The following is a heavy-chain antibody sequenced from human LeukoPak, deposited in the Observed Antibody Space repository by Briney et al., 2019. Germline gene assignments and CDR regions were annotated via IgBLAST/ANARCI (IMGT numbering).Heavy chain of an antibody. CDR2: IYYSGST. CDR3: AKTVAGYWYFDL. V-gene: IGHV4-59*08. Sequence: SETLCLTCTVSGGSISHYFWSWIRQPPGKALEWIGYIYYSGSTNYNPSLKSRVTISVDPSKNQFSLKLNSVTAADTAVYYCAKTVAGYWYFDLWGRGTLVTVSS. J-gene: IGHJ2*01. D-gene: IGHD6-19*01. CDR1: GGSISHYF.